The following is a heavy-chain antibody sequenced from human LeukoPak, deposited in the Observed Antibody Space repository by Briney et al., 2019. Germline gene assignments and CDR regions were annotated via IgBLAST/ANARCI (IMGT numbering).Heavy chain of an antibody. J-gene: IGHJ4*02. CDR1: GGSVSSGSYY. CDR3: ARRLATAGPQYPGGWAWGIDY. CDR2: IYYSGST. V-gene: IGHV4-61*01. Sequence: SETLSLTCNVSGGSVSSGSYYWSWIRQPPGKALEWIGYIYYSGSTNYNPSLKSRVTISVDTSKNQFSLKLSSVTAADTAVYYCARRLATAGPQYPGGWAWGIDYWGRGTLVTVSS. D-gene: IGHD3-16*01.